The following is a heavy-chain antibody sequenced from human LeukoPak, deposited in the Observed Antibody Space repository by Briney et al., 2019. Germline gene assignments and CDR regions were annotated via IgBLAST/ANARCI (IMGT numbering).Heavy chain of an antibody. CDR1: GFTFSSYG. Sequence: PGGSLRLSCAASGFTFSSYGVHWVRQAPGKGLEWVAFIRYDGSNKYYADSVKGRFTISRDNSKNTLYLQMNSLRAEDTAVYYCAKDSASLGYPPLGGAFDIWGQGTMVTVSS. V-gene: IGHV3-30*02. J-gene: IGHJ3*02. CDR2: IRYDGSNK. D-gene: IGHD6-13*01. CDR3: AKDSASLGYPPLGGAFDI.